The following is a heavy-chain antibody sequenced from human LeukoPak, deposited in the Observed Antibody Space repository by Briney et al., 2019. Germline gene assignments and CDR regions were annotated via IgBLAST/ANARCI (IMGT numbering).Heavy chain of an antibody. CDR1: GFTFSSYS. CDR2: IGSSSSYI. V-gene: IGHV3-21*01. Sequence: GGSLRLSCAASGFTFSSYSMNWVRQAPGKGLEWVSIIGSSSSYIYYADSVKGRFTISRDNAKNSLYLQMNSLRAEDTAVYYCAESGIEAAGSLVYFDYWGQGTLVTASS. D-gene: IGHD6-13*01. J-gene: IGHJ4*02. CDR3: AESGIEAAGSLVYFDY.